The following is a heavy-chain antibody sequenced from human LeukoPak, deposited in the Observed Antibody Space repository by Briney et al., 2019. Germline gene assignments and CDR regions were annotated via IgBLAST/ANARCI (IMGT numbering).Heavy chain of an antibody. CDR3: ARDLYCTNGVCPDWFDP. V-gene: IGHV1-69*13. CDR2: IIPIFGTA. D-gene: IGHD2-8*01. J-gene: IGHJ5*02. Sequence: SVKVSCKASGGTFSSYAISWVRQAPGQGLEWMGGIIPIFGTANYAQKFQGRVTITADESTSTAYMELSSLRSEDTAVYYCARDLYCTNGVCPDWFDPWGQGTLVTVSS. CDR1: GGTFSSYA.